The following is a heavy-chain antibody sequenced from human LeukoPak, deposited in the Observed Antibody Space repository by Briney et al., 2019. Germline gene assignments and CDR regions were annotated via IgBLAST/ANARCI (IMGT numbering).Heavy chain of an antibody. J-gene: IGHJ4*02. D-gene: IGHD2-8*01. CDR1: GFTFSNYA. CDR2: ISGSGSST. V-gene: IGHV3-23*01. Sequence: GGSLRLSCAASGFTFSNYAMTWVRQAPGKGLEWVSGISGSGSSTYYADSVKGRFTLSRDYPKNTLYLQMNSLRVEDTAVYYCTRGVTIVPDYWGQGTLVTVSS. CDR3: TRGVTIVPDY.